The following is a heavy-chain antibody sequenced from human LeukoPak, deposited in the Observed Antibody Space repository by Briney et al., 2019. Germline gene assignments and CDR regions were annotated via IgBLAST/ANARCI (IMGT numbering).Heavy chain of an antibody. CDR3: ARETPSGVSIDY. J-gene: IGHJ4*02. V-gene: IGHV3-21*01. CDR1: GFTFSSYS. CDR2: ISSSSSYI. D-gene: IGHD1-14*01. Sequence: GSLRLSCAASGFTFSSYSMNWVRQAPGKGLEWVSSISSSSSYIYYADSVKGRFTISRDNAKNSLYLQMNSLRAEDTAVYYCARETPSGVSIDYWGQGTLVTVSS.